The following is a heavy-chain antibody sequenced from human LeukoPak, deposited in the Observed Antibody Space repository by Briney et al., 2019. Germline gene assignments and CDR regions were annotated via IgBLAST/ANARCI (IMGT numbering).Heavy chain of an antibody. CDR3: AREHYDNSGYKHDY. Sequence: SETLSLTCAVYGGSFSGYYWSWIRQPPGKGLEWIGEINHSGSTNYNPSLKSRVTISVDTSKNQFSLKLSSVTAEDTAVYYCAREHYDNSGYKHDYWGQGTLVTVSS. V-gene: IGHV4-34*01. J-gene: IGHJ4*02. CDR2: INHSGST. D-gene: IGHD3-22*01. CDR1: GGSFSGYY.